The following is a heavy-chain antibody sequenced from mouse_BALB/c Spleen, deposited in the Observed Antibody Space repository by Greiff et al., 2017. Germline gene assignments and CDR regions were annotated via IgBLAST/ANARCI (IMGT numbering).Heavy chain of an antibody. CDR3: ARLSTMITTGYFDV. D-gene: IGHD2-4*01. Sequence: EVQLKESGPELVKPGASVKISCKASGYSFTGYFMNWVMQSHGKSLEWIGRINPYNGDTFYNQKFKGKATLTVDKSSSTAHMELRSLASEDSAVYYCARLSTMITTGYFDVWGAGTTVTVSS. CDR2: INPYNGDT. J-gene: IGHJ1*01. CDR1: GYSFTGYF. V-gene: IGHV1-20*02.